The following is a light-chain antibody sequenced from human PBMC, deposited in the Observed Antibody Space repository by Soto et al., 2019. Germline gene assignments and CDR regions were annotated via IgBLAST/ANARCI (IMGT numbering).Light chain of an antibody. V-gene: IGLV2-11*01. CDR3: CSYAGGHTWV. J-gene: IGLJ7*01. CDR2: DVS. CDR1: SSDVGDYDF. Sequence: QSALTQPPSVSGSPGQSVTISCTGTSSDVGDYDFVSWYHQHPGKVPKVIIYDVSERPSGVPDRFSGSKSGNTASLTISGLQAEDEAVYYCCSYAGGHTWVFGGGTQLTV.